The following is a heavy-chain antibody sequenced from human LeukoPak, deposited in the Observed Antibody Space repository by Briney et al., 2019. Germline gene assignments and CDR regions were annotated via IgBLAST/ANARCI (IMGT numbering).Heavy chain of an antibody. CDR1: GYTFTNYD. Sequence: ASVKDSCKASGYTFTNYDINWVRQATGQGLEWMGWMNPNSANTGYAQKFQGRVTMTRNTSISTAYMELSSLRSEDTAVYYCARVNCSSTSCRSKFLDYWGQGTLVTVSS. CDR2: MNPNSANT. CDR3: ARVNCSSTSCRSKFLDY. J-gene: IGHJ4*02. V-gene: IGHV1-8*01. D-gene: IGHD2-2*01.